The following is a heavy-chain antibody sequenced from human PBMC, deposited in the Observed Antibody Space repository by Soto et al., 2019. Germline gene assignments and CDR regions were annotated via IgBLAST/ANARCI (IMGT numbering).Heavy chain of an antibody. V-gene: IGHV1-3*01. Sequence: QVHLVQSGAEVKKPGASVKVSCKASGDTFTDYAIHWVRQAPRQRLEWLAWINPGNGDTQYSQKFQGRVTLTRETSGTTAYMGLSSLRSESTSVYFCAGGVGATAATFDYWGQGTLVTVSS. D-gene: IGHD1-26*01. CDR3: AGGVGATAATFDY. CDR2: INPGNGDT. J-gene: IGHJ4*02. CDR1: GDTFTDYA.